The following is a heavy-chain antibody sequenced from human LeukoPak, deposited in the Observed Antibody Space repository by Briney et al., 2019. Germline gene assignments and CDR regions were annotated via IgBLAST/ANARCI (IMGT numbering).Heavy chain of an antibody. CDR2: ISYDGSNK. D-gene: IGHD3-10*01. Sequence: GGSLRLSCAASGFTFSSYAMHWVRQAPGKGLEWVAVISYDGSNKYYADSVKGRFTISRDNSKNTLYLQMNSLRAEDTAVYYCARGPNYYGSGSYYTFDYWGQGTLVTVSS. V-gene: IGHV3-30*04. J-gene: IGHJ4*02. CDR3: ARGPNYYGSGSYYTFDY. CDR1: GFTFSSYA.